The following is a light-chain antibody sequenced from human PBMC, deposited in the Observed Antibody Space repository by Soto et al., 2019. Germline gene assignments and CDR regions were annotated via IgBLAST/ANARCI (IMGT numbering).Light chain of an antibody. J-gene: IGKJ1*01. CDR2: GAS. CDR3: QQRSNWPSWT. V-gene: IGKV3-15*01. CDR1: HSVSIN. Sequence: EIVMTQSPATLSVSPGERATLSCRASHSVSINLAWFQQKPGQAPRLLIYGASTRATGIPARFSGSGSGTDFTLAISRLEPEDFALYYCQQRSNWPSWTFGQGTKVDIK.